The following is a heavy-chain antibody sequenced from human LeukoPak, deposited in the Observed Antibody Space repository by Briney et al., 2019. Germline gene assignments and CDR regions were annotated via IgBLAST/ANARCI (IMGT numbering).Heavy chain of an antibody. V-gene: IGHV3-33*01. CDR3: ARDAVSAGTLTTDY. CDR1: GFTFSNYA. Sequence: GGSLRLSCAASGFTFSNYAMHWVRQSPGKGLEWVAVIWYDGNDKYYRDSVKGRFTISRDNSKNTLYLQMNSLGVEDTALYYCARDAVSAGTLTTDYWGQGTLVTVSS. D-gene: IGHD6-13*01. CDR2: IWYDGNDK. J-gene: IGHJ4*02.